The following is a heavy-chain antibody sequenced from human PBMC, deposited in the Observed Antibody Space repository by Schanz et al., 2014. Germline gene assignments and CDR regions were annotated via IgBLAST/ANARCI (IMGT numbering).Heavy chain of an antibody. CDR3: ARGVRVRGIIIDY. V-gene: IGHV3-7*01. D-gene: IGHD3-10*01. CDR1: RFTFSDYW. CDR2: MNQDGSVK. J-gene: IGHJ4*02. Sequence: EVQLVESGGGLVQPGGSLRLSCAASRFTFSDYWMSWVRQAPGKGLEWVANMNQDGSVKNYVDSVKGRFTISRDNAKNSLYLQMNSLRAEDTAEYYCARGVRVRGIIIDYWGPGTLVTVSS.